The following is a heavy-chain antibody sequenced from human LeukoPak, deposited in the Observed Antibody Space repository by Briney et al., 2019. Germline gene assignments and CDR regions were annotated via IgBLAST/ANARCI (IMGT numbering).Heavy chain of an antibody. CDR2: IYSGGST. V-gene: IGHV3-53*01. J-gene: IGHJ4*02. D-gene: IGHD1-26*01. CDR1: GFTVSSNY. CDR3: AGGYSGSRYYFDY. Sequence: QTGGSLRLSCAASGFTVSSNYMSWVRQAPGKGQEWVSVIYSGGSTYYADSVKGRFTISRDNSKNTLSLQMNSLRAEDTAVYYCAGGYSGSRYYFDYWGQGILVTVSS.